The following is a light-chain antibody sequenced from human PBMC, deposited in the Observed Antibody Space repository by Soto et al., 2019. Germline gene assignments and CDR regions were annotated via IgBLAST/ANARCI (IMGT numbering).Light chain of an antibody. Sequence: QSVLTQPRSVSGSPGQSVTISCTGTSSDVGGCNYVSWYQQHPGKAPKLMIYDVSKRPSGVPDRFSGSKSGNTASLTISGLQAEDEADYYCCSYAGSYTSYVFGTGTKATVL. CDR2: DVS. CDR3: CSYAGSYTSYV. CDR1: SSDVGGCNY. V-gene: IGLV2-11*01. J-gene: IGLJ1*01.